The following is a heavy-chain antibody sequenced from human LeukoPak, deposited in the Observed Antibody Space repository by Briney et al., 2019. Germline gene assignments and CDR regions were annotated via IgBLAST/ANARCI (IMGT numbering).Heavy chain of an antibody. V-gene: IGHV3-30-3*01. Sequence: GRSLRLSCAASGFTFSSYAMHWVRQAPGKGLEWVAVISYDGSNKYYADSVKGRFTISRDNSKNTLYLQMNSLRAEDTAVYYCASRYDSRVDYWGQGTLVTVSS. CDR2: ISYDGSNK. J-gene: IGHJ4*02. CDR3: ASRYDSRVDY. D-gene: IGHD3-16*02. CDR1: GFTFSSYA.